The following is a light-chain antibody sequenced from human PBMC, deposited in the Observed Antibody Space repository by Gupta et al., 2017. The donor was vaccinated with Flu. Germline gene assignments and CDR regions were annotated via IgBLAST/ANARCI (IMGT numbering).Light chain of an antibody. V-gene: IGLV1-47*01. CDR3: AAWDDSLSGPYV. Sequence: QSVLTQPPSASGTPGQRVTFSCSGSSSIIGSNHVYWYQHLPGTAPKLLIFQNNKRRSGGSGRVSGSRSGTSASLAISGLRSVDEADYYCAAWDDSLSGPYVFGTGTKVTVL. J-gene: IGLJ1*01. CDR2: QNN. CDR1: SSIIGSNH.